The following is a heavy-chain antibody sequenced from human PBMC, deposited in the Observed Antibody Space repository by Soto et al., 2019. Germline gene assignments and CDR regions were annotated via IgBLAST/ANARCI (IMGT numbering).Heavy chain of an antibody. V-gene: IGHV3-23*01. CDR1: GFPFSSYA. J-gene: IGHJ4*02. D-gene: IGHD4-17*01. CDR2: ISGSVNST. CDR3: AKDLGVDYVPITFDY. Sequence: EVQLLQSGGGLVQPGGSLRLSCAASGFPFSSYAMNWVRQAPGKGLEWVSVISGSVNSTYYADSVKGRFTISRDNSKNTLYLQMNSLRAEDTAVYYCAKDLGVDYVPITFDYWGQGTLVTVSS.